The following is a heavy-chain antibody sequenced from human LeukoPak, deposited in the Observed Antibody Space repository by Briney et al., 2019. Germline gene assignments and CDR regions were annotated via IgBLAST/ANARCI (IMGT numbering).Heavy chain of an antibody. CDR1: GYTFTGYY. Sequence: GASVKVSCKASGYTFTGYYMHWVRQAPGQGLEWMGWINPNSGDTHYAQNFQGRVTMTRDTSISTVYMELSRLRSDDTAMYYCARDLLPSYYYDTSANYSGDYWGQGTLVTVSS. D-gene: IGHD3-22*01. CDR3: ARDLLPSYYYDTSANYSGDY. V-gene: IGHV1-2*02. CDR2: INPNSGDT. J-gene: IGHJ4*02.